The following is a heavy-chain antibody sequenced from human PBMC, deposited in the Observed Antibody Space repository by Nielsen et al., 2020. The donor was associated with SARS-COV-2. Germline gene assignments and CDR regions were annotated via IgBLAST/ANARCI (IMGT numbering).Heavy chain of an antibody. CDR1: GGSISSSSYY. V-gene: IGHV4-39*01. D-gene: IGHD1-26*01. Sequence: SETLSLTCTVSGGSISSSSYYWGWIRQPPGKGLEWIGSIYYSGSTYYNPSLKSRVTISVDTSKNQFSLKLSSVTAADTAVYYCACQRGSYYYYGMDVWGQGTTVTVSS. CDR3: ACQRGSYYYYGMDV. CDR2: IYYSGST. J-gene: IGHJ6*02.